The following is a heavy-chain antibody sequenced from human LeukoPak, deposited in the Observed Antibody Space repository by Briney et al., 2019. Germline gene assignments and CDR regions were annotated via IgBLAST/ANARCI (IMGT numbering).Heavy chain of an antibody. D-gene: IGHD3-10*01. Sequence: SGGSLRLSCAASGFTFSSYAMSWVRQAPGKGLEWVSAISGSGGSTYYADSVKGRFTISRDNSKNTLYLQMNSLRAEDTAVYYCAKDGSGSYYRTYYYYGMDVWGQGTTVTVSS. V-gene: IGHV3-23*01. CDR2: ISGSGGST. CDR3: AKDGSGSYYRTYYYYGMDV. J-gene: IGHJ6*02. CDR1: GFTFSSYA.